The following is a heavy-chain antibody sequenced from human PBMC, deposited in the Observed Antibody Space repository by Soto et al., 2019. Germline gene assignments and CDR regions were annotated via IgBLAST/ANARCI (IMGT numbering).Heavy chain of an antibody. J-gene: IGHJ2*01. Sequence: GWSLRLSCASSVFTFSSYAMSWVRQAPGKGLEWVSAISGSGGSTYYADSVKGRFTISRDNSKNTLYLQMNSLRAEDTAVYYCAKKWGYSSGWYYDWYFDLWGRGTLVTVSS. CDR1: VFTFSSYA. CDR2: ISGSGGST. D-gene: IGHD6-19*01. CDR3: AKKWGYSSGWYYDWYFDL. V-gene: IGHV3-23*01.